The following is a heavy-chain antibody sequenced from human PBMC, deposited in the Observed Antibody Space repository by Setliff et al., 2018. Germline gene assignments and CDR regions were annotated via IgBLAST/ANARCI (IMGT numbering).Heavy chain of an antibody. Sequence: SVKVSCKASGGTFSNYDISWVRQAPGQGLEWMGGIIPIFGTANYAQKFQGRVTITTDESTSTAYMELSSLRSEDTAVYYCARDSGITGTTDPYLGYWGQGTLVTVSS. CDR1: GGTFSNYD. V-gene: IGHV1-69*05. J-gene: IGHJ4*02. D-gene: IGHD1-7*01. CDR2: IIPIFGTA. CDR3: ARDSGITGTTDPYLGY.